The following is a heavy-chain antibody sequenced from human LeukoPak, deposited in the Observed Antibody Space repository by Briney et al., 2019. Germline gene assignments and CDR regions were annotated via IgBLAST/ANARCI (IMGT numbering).Heavy chain of an antibody. CDR1: GFIFTNYF. CDR2: IKHDGSEK. D-gene: IGHD3-3*01. CDR3: ATDRGWRTSGYYLYYFEY. V-gene: IGHV3-7*01. J-gene: IGHJ4*02. Sequence: GGSLRLSCAASGFIFTNYFMRWVRQAPGKGLEWVASIKHDGSEKYYVDSVRGRFTISRDNTMNSLYLQMSSLRAEDTAVYYCATDRGWRTSGYYLYYFEYWGQGTLVTFSS.